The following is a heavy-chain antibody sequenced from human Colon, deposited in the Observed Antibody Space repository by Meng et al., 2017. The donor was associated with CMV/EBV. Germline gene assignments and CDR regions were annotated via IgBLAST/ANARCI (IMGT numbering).Heavy chain of an antibody. CDR2: ISPTGSDT. CDR1: GFIFSDYY. J-gene: IGHJ5*02. CDR3: VKGHTMIDP. Sequence: EQLGQSGGGLVEPGGSLRLSCAASGFIFSDYYMTWIREAPGKGLEWVSYISPTGSDTNYADSVRGRFTISRDNAKNSLFLQMSSLTAEDTAVYYCVKGHTMIDPWGQGTLVTVSS. V-gene: IGHV3-11*05. D-gene: IGHD3-22*01.